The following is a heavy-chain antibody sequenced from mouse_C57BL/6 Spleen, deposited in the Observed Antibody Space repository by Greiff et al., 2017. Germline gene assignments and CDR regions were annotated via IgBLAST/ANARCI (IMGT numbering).Heavy chain of an antibody. D-gene: IGHD2-3*01. CDR3: ASLSSWDGYSYYAMDY. J-gene: IGHJ4*01. CDR2: IHPNSGST. CDR1: GYTFTSYW. V-gene: IGHV1-64*01. Sequence: VQLQQPGAELVKPGASVKLSCKASGYTFTSYWMHWVKQRPGQGLEWIGMIHPNSGSTNSNEKFKSKATLNVDKYSSTAYIQLLSLTPEDSAVYYCASLSSWDGYSYYAMDYWGQGTSVTVSS.